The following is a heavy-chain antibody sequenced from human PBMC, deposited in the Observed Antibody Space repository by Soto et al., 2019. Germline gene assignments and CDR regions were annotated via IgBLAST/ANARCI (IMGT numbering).Heavy chain of an antibody. J-gene: IGHJ6*03. CDR2: IYYSGST. CDR1: GGSISSGGYY. Sequence: SETLSLTCTVSGGSISSGGYYWSWIRQHPGKGLEWIGYIYYSGSTYYNPSLKSRATISVDTSKNQFSLKLSSVTAADTAVYYCARVPITTAMVGYYYYYYMDVWGKGTTVTVSS. V-gene: IGHV4-31*03. CDR3: ARVPITTAMVGYYYYYYMDV. D-gene: IGHD5-18*01.